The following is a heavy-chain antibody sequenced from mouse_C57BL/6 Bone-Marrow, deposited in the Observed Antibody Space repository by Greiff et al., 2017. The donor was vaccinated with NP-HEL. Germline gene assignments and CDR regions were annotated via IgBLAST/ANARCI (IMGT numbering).Heavy chain of an antibody. CDR3: TRDYSWFAY. Sequence: QVLLKQSGAELVRPGASVTLSCKASGYTFTDYEMHWVKQTPVHGLEWIGAIDPETGGTAYNQKFKGQAILTADKSSSTAYMELRSLTSEDSAVYYCTRDYSWFAYWGRGTLVTVSA. D-gene: IGHD1-1*01. CDR1: GYTFTDYE. V-gene: IGHV1-15*01. CDR2: IDPETGGT. J-gene: IGHJ3*01.